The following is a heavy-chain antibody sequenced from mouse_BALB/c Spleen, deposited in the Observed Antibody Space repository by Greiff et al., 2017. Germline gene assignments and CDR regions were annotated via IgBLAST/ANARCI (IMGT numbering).Heavy chain of an antibody. CDR3: ASLYYDYWFAY. CDR1: GYSITSGYY. Sequence: DVKLQESGPGLVKPSQSLSLTCSVTGYSITSGYYWNWIRQFPGNKLEWMGYISYDGSNNYNPSLKNRISITRDTSKNQFFLKLNSVTTEDTATYYCASLYYDYWFAYWGQGTLVTVSA. D-gene: IGHD2-4*01. CDR2: ISYDGSN. V-gene: IGHV3-6*02. J-gene: IGHJ3*01.